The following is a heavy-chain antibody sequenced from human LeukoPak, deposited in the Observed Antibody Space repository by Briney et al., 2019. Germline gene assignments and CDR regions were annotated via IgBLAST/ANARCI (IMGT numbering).Heavy chain of an antibody. V-gene: IGHV3-23*01. CDR3: AKAQVEWELLSYLFDY. CDR1: GFTFSSYA. J-gene: IGHJ4*02. D-gene: IGHD1-26*01. CDR2: ISRFGGST. Sequence: PGGSLRLSCAASGFTFSSYAMTWVRQAPGKGLEWVSAISRFGGSTYYADSVKGRFTISRDNSKNTLYLQMNSLRAEDTAVYYCAKAQVEWELLSYLFDYWGQGTLVTVSS.